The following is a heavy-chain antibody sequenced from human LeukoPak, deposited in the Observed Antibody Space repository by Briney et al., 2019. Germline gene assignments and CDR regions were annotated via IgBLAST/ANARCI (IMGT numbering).Heavy chain of an antibody. D-gene: IGHD1-26*01. Sequence: SETLSLTCAVYGGSFTGYYWSWIRQPPGKGLEWIGEISHRGSTNYNPSLKSRVTISVYTSKNQFSLKLTSVTAADTAVYYCARAAGRDTTSGLDFDYWGQGILVTVSS. J-gene: IGHJ4*02. CDR1: GGSFTGYY. V-gene: IGHV4-34*01. CDR2: ISHRGST. CDR3: ARAAGRDTTSGLDFDY.